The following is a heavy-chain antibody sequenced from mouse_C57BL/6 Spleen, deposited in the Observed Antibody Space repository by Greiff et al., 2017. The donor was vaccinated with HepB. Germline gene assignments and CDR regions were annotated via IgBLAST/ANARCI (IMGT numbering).Heavy chain of an antibody. Sequence: QVQLQQPGTELVKPGASVKLSCKASGYTFTSYWMHWVKQRPGQGLEWIGNINPSNGGTNYNEKFKSKATLTVDKSSSTAYMQLSSLTAEDAAVYYCAIYTFGGYYPYFDYWGQGTTLTVSS. J-gene: IGHJ2*01. CDR2: INPSNGGT. V-gene: IGHV1-53*01. CDR3: AIYTFGGYYPYFDY. D-gene: IGHD2-3*01. CDR1: GYTFTSYW.